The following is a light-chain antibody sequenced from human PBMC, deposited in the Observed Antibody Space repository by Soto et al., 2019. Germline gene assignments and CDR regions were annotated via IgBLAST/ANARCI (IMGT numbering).Light chain of an antibody. CDR3: QQYNSWPLT. CDR1: QSVSTN. CDR2: DAS. J-gene: IGKJ4*01. V-gene: IGKV3-15*01. Sequence: ETVKTQSPATLSVSPGERATLSCRASQSVSTNLAWYQQKPGQTPRLLIYDASIRATSGPANFSGSGSGTEFTLTIGSLQSEDFAVYYCQQYNSWPLTFGGGTKVEIK.